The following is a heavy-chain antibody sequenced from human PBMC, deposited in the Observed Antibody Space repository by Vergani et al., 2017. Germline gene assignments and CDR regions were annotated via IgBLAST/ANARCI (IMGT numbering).Heavy chain of an antibody. J-gene: IGHJ4*02. D-gene: IGHD3-10*01. CDR1: GFTFSSYW. CDR3: ARLMWERRYQLLSGTMVRGAVSFDY. CDR2: INSDGSST. Sequence: EVQLVESGGGLVQPGGSLRLSCAASGFTFSSYWMHWVRQAPGKGLVWVSRINSDGSSTSYADSVKGRFTISRDNAKNTLYLQMNSLRAEDTAVYYCARLMWERRYQLLSGTMVRGAVSFDYWGQGTLVTVSS. V-gene: IGHV3-74*01.